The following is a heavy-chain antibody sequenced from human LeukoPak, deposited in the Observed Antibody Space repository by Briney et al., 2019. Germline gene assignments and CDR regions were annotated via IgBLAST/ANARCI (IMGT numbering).Heavy chain of an antibody. V-gene: IGHV3-48*04. Sequence: GGSLRLSCAASGFTFSSYWMSWVRQAPGRGLEWVSYISSSGSTIYYADSVKGRFTISRDNAKNSLYLQMNSLRAEDTAVYYCARDYGGSSPFDYWGQGTLVTVSS. CDR1: GFTFSSYW. CDR2: ISSSGSTI. CDR3: ARDYGGSSPFDY. D-gene: IGHD4-23*01. J-gene: IGHJ4*02.